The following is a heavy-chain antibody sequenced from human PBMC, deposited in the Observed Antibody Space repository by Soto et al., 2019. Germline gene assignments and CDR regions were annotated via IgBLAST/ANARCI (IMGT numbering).Heavy chain of an antibody. Sequence: GASVKVSCKASGYTFTSYGISWVRQAPGQGLEWMGWISAYNGNTNYAQKLQGRVTMTTDTSTSTAYMELRSLRSDDTAVYYCARERAGHYCSGGSCPLDPWGQGTLVTVS. J-gene: IGHJ5*02. V-gene: IGHV1-18*01. CDR2: ISAYNGNT. CDR1: GYTFTSYG. D-gene: IGHD2-15*01. CDR3: ARERAGHYCSGGSCPLDP.